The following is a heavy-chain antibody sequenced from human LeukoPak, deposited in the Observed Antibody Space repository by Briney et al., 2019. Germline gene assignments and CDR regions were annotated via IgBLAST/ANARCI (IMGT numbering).Heavy chain of an antibody. V-gene: IGHV1-69*04. D-gene: IGHD6-13*01. CDR3: AGLHTSGARSSWPRGPLDY. CDR2: IIPILGIA. Sequence: SVKVSCKASGGTFSSYAISWVRQAPGQGLEWMGRIIPILGIANYAQKFQGRVTITADKSTSTAYMELSSLRSEDTAVYYCAGLHTSGARSSWPRGPLDYWGQGTLVTVSS. CDR1: GGTFSSYA. J-gene: IGHJ4*02.